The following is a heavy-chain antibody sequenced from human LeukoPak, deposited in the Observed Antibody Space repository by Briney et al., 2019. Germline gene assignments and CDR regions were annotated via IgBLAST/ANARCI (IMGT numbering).Heavy chain of an antibody. Sequence: PGGSLRLSCAASGFTVSSNYMNWVRQAPGKGLEWVSVIYSGGSTYYADSVKGRFTISRDNSKNTLYLQMNSLRAEDAAVYYCAVSWHLDYWGQGTLVTVSS. D-gene: IGHD6-13*01. V-gene: IGHV3-66*01. CDR3: AVSWHLDY. CDR2: IYSGGST. J-gene: IGHJ4*02. CDR1: GFTVSSNY.